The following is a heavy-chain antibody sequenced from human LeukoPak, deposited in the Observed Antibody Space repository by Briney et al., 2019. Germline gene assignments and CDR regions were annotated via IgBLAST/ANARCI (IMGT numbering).Heavy chain of an antibody. J-gene: IGHJ4*02. CDR3: TTVLGGLRDGYNYWIRYFDY. CDR2: IKSKTDGGTT. CDR1: GFTFSNAW. V-gene: IGHV3-15*01. D-gene: IGHD5-24*01. Sequence: GGSLRLPCAASGFTFSNAWMSWVRQAPGKGLEWVGRIKSKTDGGTTDYAAPVRGRFTISRDDSKNTLYLQMNSLKTEDTAVYYCTTVLGGLRDGYNYWIRYFDYWGQGTLVTVSS.